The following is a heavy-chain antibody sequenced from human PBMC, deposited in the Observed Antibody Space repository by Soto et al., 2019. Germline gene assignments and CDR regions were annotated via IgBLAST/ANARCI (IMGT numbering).Heavy chain of an antibody. V-gene: IGHV4-31*03. D-gene: IGHD6-13*01. CDR2: IYYSGST. CDR1: GGSISSGGYY. Sequence: QVQLQESGPGLVKPSQTLSLTCTVSGGSISSGGYYWSWIRQHPGKGLEWIGYIYYSGSTYYNPSLKSRVTISVGTSKNQFSLKLSSVTAADTAVYYCARGGAAAGGGSAGFDPWGQGTLVTVSS. CDR3: ARGGAAAGGGSAGFDP. J-gene: IGHJ5*02.